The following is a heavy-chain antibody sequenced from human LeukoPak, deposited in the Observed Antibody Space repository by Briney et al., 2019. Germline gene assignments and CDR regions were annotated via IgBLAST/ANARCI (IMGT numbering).Heavy chain of an antibody. J-gene: IGHJ6*03. CDR1: GYTFTSCG. V-gene: IGHV1-18*01. CDR2: ISAYNGNT. Sequence: GASVKVSCKASGYTFTSCGISWVRQAPGQGLEWMGWISAYNGNTNYAQKLQGRVTMATDTSTSTAYMELRSLRSDDTAVYYCAREFSGVSSSSADYYYYMDVWGKGTTVTVSS. CDR3: AREFSGVSSSSADYYYYMDV. D-gene: IGHD6-6*01.